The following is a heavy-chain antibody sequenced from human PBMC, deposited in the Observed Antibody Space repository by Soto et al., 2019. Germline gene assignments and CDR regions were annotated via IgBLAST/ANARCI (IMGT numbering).Heavy chain of an antibody. J-gene: IGHJ5*02. CDR1: GGSISSGGYY. D-gene: IGHD3-3*01. V-gene: IGHV4-31*03. Sequence: ASETLSLTCTVSGGSISSGGYYWSWIRQHPGKGLEWIGYIYYSGSTYYNPSLKSRVTISVDTSKNQFSLKLSSVTAADTAVYYCARDSQGGDFWSGYFTYNWFDPWGQGTLVTVSS. CDR2: IYYSGST. CDR3: ARDSQGGDFWSGYFTYNWFDP.